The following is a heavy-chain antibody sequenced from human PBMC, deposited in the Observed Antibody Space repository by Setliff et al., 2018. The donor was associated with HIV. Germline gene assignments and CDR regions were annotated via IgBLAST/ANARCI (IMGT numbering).Heavy chain of an antibody. CDR2: IYPGDSDT. J-gene: IGHJ4*02. CDR1: GYSFTSYW. V-gene: IGHV5-51*01. CDR3: ARQIETYYYASSGYPAYFDY. Sequence: GESLKISCKGSGYSFTSYWIGWVRQMPGKGLEWMGIIYPGDSDTRYSPSFQGQVTISADKSISTAYLQWSSLKASDTAMYYCARQIETYYYASSGYPAYFDYWGQGTLVTVSS. D-gene: IGHD3-22*01.